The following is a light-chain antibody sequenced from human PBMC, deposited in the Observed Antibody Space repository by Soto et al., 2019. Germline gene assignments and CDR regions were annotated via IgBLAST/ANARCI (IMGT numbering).Light chain of an antibody. CDR3: MQGTHWPIT. CDR1: QSLAHSDGIAY. J-gene: IGKJ5*01. V-gene: IGKV2-30*02. CDR2: KVS. Sequence: DVVMTQSPLSLPVTLGQPASISCRSNQSLAHSDGIAYFSWFQQRPGRSPRRLIYKVSNRDSGVPARFSGSGSGTDFALKISRVKAEDVGVYYCMQGTHWPITFGQGTRLEIK.